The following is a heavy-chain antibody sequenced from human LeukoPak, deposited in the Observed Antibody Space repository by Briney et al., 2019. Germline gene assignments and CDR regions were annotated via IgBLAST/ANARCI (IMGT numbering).Heavy chain of an antibody. CDR2: ISGSGGST. Sequence: PTGGSLRLSCAASGFTFSSYAMSWVRQAPGKGLEWVSAISGSGGSTYYADSVKGRFTISRDNSKNTLYLQMNSLRAEDTAVYYCAREIAVGGGVPYWGQGTLVTVSS. CDR3: AREIAVGGGVPY. CDR1: GFTFSSYA. D-gene: IGHD6-19*01. V-gene: IGHV3-23*01. J-gene: IGHJ4*02.